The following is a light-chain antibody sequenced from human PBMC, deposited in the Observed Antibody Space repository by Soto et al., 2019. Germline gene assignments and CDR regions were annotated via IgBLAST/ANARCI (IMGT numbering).Light chain of an antibody. CDR3: SSYTSSSTLEGV. CDR2: DVS. J-gene: IGLJ1*01. CDR1: NSDVGGYNY. Sequence: QSALTQPASVSGSPGQSITISCTGTNSDVGGYNYVSWYQQHPGKAPKLMIYDVSNRPSGVSNRFSGSKSGNTASLTISGLQAEDEADYYCSSYTSSSTLEGVFGTGTKLTVL. V-gene: IGLV2-14*01.